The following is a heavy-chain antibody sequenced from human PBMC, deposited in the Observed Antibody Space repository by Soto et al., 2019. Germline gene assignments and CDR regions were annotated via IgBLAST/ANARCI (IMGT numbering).Heavy chain of an antibody. CDR1: GFTFSSYA. CDR3: AKNGVWWWFGELFPHTLHFDY. V-gene: IGHV3-23*01. J-gene: IGHJ4*02. Sequence: GGSLRLSCAASGFTFSSYAMSWVRQAPGKGLEWVSAISGSGGSTYYADSVKGRFTISRDNSKNTLYLQMNSLRAEDTAVYYCAKNGVWWWFGELFPHTLHFDYWGQGTLVTVSS. CDR2: ISGSGGST. D-gene: IGHD3-10*01.